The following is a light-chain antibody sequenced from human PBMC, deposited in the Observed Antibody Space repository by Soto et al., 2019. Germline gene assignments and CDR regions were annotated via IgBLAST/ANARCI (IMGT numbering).Light chain of an antibody. Sequence: QSVLTQPASVSGSPGQSITISCTGTSSDVGSYNLVSWYQQHPGKAPKLMIHEVSKRPSGVSNRFSGSKSGNTASLTISGLQAEDEADYYCCSYAGSSTPNWVFGGGTKLTVL. V-gene: IGLV2-23*02. CDR3: CSYAGSSTPNWV. CDR2: EVS. CDR1: SSDVGSYNL. J-gene: IGLJ3*02.